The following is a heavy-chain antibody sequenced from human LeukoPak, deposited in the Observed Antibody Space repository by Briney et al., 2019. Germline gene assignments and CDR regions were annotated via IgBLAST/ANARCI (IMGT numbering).Heavy chain of an antibody. CDR2: IYYSGST. CDR3: ARRYCNSTSCYTPHGHFYYYMDV. Sequence: SETLSLTCTVSGGSVSSGTYYWSWIRQPPGKGLEWIGYIYYSGSTNYNPSLKSRVTISVDTSKNQFSLKLSSVTAADTAVYYCARRYCNSTSCYTPHGHFYYYMDVWGKGTTVTVSS. V-gene: IGHV4-61*01. D-gene: IGHD2-2*02. J-gene: IGHJ6*03. CDR1: GGSVSSGTYY.